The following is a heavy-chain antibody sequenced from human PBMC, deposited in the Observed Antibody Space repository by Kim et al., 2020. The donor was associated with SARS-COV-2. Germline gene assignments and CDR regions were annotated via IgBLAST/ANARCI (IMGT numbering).Heavy chain of an antibody. CDR1: GGSFSGYY. CDR2: INHSGST. Sequence: SETLSLTCAVYGGSFSGYYWSWIRQPPGKGLEWIGEINHSGSTNYNPSLKSRVTISVDTSKNQFSLKLSSVTAADTAVYYCARCVRVAAAGPGYWFDPWGQGTLVTVSS. D-gene: IGHD6-13*01. V-gene: IGHV4-34*01. CDR3: ARCVRVAAAGPGYWFDP. J-gene: IGHJ5*02.